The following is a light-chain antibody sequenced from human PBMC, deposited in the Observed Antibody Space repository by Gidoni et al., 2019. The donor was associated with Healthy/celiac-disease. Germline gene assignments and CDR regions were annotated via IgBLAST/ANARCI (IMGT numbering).Light chain of an antibody. V-gene: IGLV2-23*01. CDR2: EGS. CDR1: SSDDGSYNL. CDR3: CSYAGSSTVV. J-gene: IGLJ2*01. Sequence: QSALTQPASVSGPPGQSITISCTGTSSDDGSYNLVSWYQQQPGKAPKLMIYEGSKRPSGVSNRFSGAKSGNTASLTISGLQAEDDADYYCCSYAGSSTVVFGGGTKLTVL.